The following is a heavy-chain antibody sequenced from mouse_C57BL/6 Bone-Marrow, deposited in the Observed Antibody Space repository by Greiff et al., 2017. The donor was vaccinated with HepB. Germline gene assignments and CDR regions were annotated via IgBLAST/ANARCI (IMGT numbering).Heavy chain of an antibody. V-gene: IGHV14-4*01. CDR3: TTSYYFDY. J-gene: IGHJ2*01. CDR1: GFNIKDDY. Sequence: VQLQQSGAELVRPGASVKLSCTASGFNIKDDYMPWVKQRPEQGLEWIGWIDPENGDTEYASKFQGKATITADTSSNTAYLQLSSLTSEDTAVYYCTTSYYFDYWGQGTTLTVSS. CDR2: IDPENGDT.